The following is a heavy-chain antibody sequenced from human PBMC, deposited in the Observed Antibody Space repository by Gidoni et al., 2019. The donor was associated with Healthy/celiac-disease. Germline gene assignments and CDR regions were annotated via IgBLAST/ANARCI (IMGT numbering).Heavy chain of an antibody. Sequence: QLQLQESGPGLVKPSETLSLTCTVSGGSISSSSYYWGWIRQPPGKGLEWIGSIYYSGSTYYNPSRKSRVTISVDTSKNQFSLKLSSATAADTAVYYCALGFGVVITHLNWFDPWGQGTLVTVSS. CDR2: IYYSGST. D-gene: IGHD3-3*01. CDR3: ALGFGVVITHLNWFDP. J-gene: IGHJ5*02. CDR1: GGSISSSSYY. V-gene: IGHV4-39*01.